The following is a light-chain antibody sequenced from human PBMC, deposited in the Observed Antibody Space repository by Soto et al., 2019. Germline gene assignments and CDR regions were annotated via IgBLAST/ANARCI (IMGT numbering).Light chain of an antibody. Sequence: EILLTQSPGTLSLSPGERATLSCRASQSVSSDLAWYEQKPGQAPRLLIYGASTRATGIPARFSGSGSGTEFTLTISSLQSEDFAVYYCQQRSNWPPGFGQGTRLEIK. V-gene: IGKV3-15*01. J-gene: IGKJ5*01. CDR1: QSVSSD. CDR3: QQRSNWPPG. CDR2: GAS.